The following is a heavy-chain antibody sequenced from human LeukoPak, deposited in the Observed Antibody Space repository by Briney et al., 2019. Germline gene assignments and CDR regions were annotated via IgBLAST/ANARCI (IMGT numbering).Heavy chain of an antibody. Sequence: PAGSLRRSCAASGFTSSSNSRNWVRQAPGKGLEWVSYIISSSTTRSYAESVQGRVSISRDNAQNSVYLQMDSRRGEETAVYYCARDQELRYFDWLHHYCYYGIDVWGQGTTVTVSS. CDR2: IISSSTTR. CDR3: ARDQELRYFDWLHHYCYYGIDV. J-gene: IGHJ6*02. D-gene: IGHD3-9*01. CDR1: GFTSSSNS. V-gene: IGHV3-48*01.